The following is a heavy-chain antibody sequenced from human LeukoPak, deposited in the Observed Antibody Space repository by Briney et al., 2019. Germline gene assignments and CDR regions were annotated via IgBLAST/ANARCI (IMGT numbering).Heavy chain of an antibody. CDR3: ARYYGSGSSGFDY. Sequence: GGSLRLSCAASGFTFSSYSMNWVRQAPGKGLEWVSSISSSSSYIYYADSVKGRFTISRDNAKNSLYLQMNSLRAEDTAVYYCARYYGSGSSGFDYWGQGTLVTVSS. J-gene: IGHJ4*02. CDR1: GFTFSSYS. CDR2: ISSSSSYI. D-gene: IGHD3-10*01. V-gene: IGHV3-21*01.